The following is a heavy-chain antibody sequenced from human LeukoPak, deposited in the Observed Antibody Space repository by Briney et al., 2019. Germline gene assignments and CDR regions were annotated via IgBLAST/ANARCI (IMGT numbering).Heavy chain of an antibody. V-gene: IGHV1-18*01. Sequence: GASVKVSCKASGGTFSGYAISWVRQAPGQGLEWMGWISAYNGNTNYAQKLQGRVTMTTDTSTSTAYMELRSLRSDDTAVYYCATGGLSTAPFHWGQGTLVTVSS. CDR2: ISAYNGNT. CDR1: GGTFSGYA. J-gene: IGHJ4*02. D-gene: IGHD1-14*01. CDR3: ATGGLSTAPFH.